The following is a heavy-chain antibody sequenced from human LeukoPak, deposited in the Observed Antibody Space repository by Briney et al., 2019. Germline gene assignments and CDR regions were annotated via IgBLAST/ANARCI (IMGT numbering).Heavy chain of an antibody. V-gene: IGHV3-53*01. CDR2: LYRGGHT. D-gene: IGHD3-22*01. Sequence: GGSLRLSCAASGFTFNTYAMSWVRQAPGKGLEWVSVLYRGGHTYYADSVKGRFTISRDNSKNTLYLQMNSLTADDTAVYYCARADYDRSGYGYWGQGTLVTVSS. CDR3: ARADYDRSGYGY. CDR1: GFTFNTYA. J-gene: IGHJ4*02.